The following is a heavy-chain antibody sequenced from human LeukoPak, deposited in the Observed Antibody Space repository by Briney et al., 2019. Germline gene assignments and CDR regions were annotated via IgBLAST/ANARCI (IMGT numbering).Heavy chain of an antibody. J-gene: IGHJ4*02. CDR3: TTDATWIQLWLPYDY. Sequence: PGGSLRLSCAASGFTVTDNYMSWVRQAPGKGLEWVGRIKSKTDGGTTDYAAPVKGRFTISRDDSKNTLYLQMNSLKTEDTAVYYCTTDATWIQLWLPYDYWGQGTLVTVSS. V-gene: IGHV3-15*01. D-gene: IGHD5-18*01. CDR1: GFTVTDNY. CDR2: IKSKTDGGTT.